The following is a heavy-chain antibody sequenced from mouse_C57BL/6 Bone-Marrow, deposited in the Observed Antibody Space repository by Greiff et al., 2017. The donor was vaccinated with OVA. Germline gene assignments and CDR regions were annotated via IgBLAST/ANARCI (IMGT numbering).Heavy chain of an antibody. V-gene: IGHV1-19*01. CDR2: INPYNGGT. Sequence: EVQLKQSGPGLVKPGASVKMSCTASGYTFTDYYMSWVKQSPGKSLEWIGVINPYNGGTSYNQKFKGKATLTVDTSSSTAYMQLNSLTSEDSAVYDCARRGGDPNYAMDYWGQGTSVTVSS. D-gene: IGHD1-1*02. CDR1: GYTFTDYY. CDR3: ARRGGDPNYAMDY. J-gene: IGHJ4*01.